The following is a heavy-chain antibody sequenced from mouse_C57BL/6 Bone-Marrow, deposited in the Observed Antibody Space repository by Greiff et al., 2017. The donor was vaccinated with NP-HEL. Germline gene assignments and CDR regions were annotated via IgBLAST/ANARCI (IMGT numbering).Heavy chain of an antibody. CDR3: TTGGSSPYAMHS. D-gene: IGHD1-1*01. J-gene: IGHJ4*01. CDR2: IDPENGDT. CDR1: GFNIKDDY. V-gene: IGHV14-4*01. Sequence: VQLQQPGAELVRPGASVKLSCTVSGFNIKDDYMHWVKQRPEQGLEWIGWIDPENGDTEYASKFQGKATLTADPSSNTAYLQLSSLTSEYTAVYDGTTGGSSPYAMHSWGQGTSVTVSS.